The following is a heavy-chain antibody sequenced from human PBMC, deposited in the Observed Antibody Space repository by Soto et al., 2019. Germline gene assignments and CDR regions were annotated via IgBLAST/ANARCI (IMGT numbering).Heavy chain of an antibody. CDR1: GDSVSSNSAA. V-gene: IGHV6-1*01. J-gene: IGHJ4*02. CDR2: TYYRSKWYN. CDR3: ARANLGSSYDSWSGYLTAFDY. Sequence: PSQTLSLTCAISGDSVSSNSAAWNWIRQSPSRGLEWLGRTYYRSKWYNDYAVSVKSRITINPDTSKNQFSLQLNSVTPEDTAVYYCARANLGSSYDSWSGYLTAFDYSGQGTMVTVSS. D-gene: IGHD3-3*01.